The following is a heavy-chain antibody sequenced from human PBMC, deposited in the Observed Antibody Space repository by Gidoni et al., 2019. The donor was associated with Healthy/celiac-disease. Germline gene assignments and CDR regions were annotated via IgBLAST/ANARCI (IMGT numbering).Heavy chain of an antibody. V-gene: IGHV3-33*01. J-gene: IGHJ3*02. CDR2: IWYDGSNK. D-gene: IGHD3-10*01. Sequence: QVQLVESGGGVVQPGRSLRLSCAASGFTFSSYGMHWVRQAPGKGLEWVAVIWYDGSNKYYADSVKGRFTISRDNSKNTLYLQMNSLRAEDTAVYYCARGVHRITMVRGVMIDAFDIWGQGTMVTVSS. CDR3: ARGVHRITMVRGVMIDAFDI. CDR1: GFTFSSYG.